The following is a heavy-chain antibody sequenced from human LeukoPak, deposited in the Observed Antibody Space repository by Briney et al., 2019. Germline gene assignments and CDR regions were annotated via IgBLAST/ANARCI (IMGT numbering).Heavy chain of an antibody. CDR3: ARHGYTNYYYYYYMDV. V-gene: IGHV4-39*01. J-gene: IGHJ6*03. CDR1: GGSISSYY. D-gene: IGHD5-18*01. CDR2: IYYSGST. Sequence: SETLSLTCTVSGGSISSYYWGWIRQPPGKGLEWIGSIYYSGSTYYNPSLKSRVTISVDTSKNQFSLKLSSVTAADTAVYYCARHGYTNYYYYYYMDVWGKGTTVTISS.